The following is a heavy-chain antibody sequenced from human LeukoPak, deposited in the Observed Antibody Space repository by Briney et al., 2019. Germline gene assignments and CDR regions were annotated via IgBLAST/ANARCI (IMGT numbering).Heavy chain of an antibody. Sequence: ASVKVSCKASGYTFTSYGISWVRQAPGQGLEWMGWISAYNGNTNYAQKLQGRVTMNTDTSTSTAYMELRSLRSDDTAVYYCARSGNILTGYYKARFDYWGQGTLVTVSS. V-gene: IGHV1-18*01. CDR1: GYTFTSYG. CDR3: ARSGNILTGYYKARFDY. J-gene: IGHJ4*02. CDR2: ISAYNGNT. D-gene: IGHD3-9*01.